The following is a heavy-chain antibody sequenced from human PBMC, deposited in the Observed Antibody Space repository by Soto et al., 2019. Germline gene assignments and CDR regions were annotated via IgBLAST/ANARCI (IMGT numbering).Heavy chain of an antibody. CDR2: ISSSSSYI. Sequence: PGGSLRLSCAASGLTFSSYSMNWVRQAPGKGLEWVSSISSSSSYIYYADSVKGRFTISRDNAKNSLYLQMNSLRAEDTAVYYCARDLTIVVVPAANWFDPWGQGTLVTVSS. CDR1: GLTFSSYS. D-gene: IGHD2-2*01. V-gene: IGHV3-21*01. J-gene: IGHJ5*02. CDR3: ARDLTIVVVPAANWFDP.